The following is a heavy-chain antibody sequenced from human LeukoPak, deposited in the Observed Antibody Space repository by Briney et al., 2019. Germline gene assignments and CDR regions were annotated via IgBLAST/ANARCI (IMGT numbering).Heavy chain of an antibody. Sequence: ASVKVSCKASGYTFTSYGISRVRQAPGQGLEWMGWISAYNGNTNYAQKLQGRVTMTTDTSTSTAYMELRSLRSDDTAVYYCARDSGYDYPRGRLDYWGQGTLVTVSS. CDR1: GYTFTSYG. D-gene: IGHD5-12*01. CDR3: ARDSGYDYPRGRLDY. J-gene: IGHJ4*02. V-gene: IGHV1-18*01. CDR2: ISAYNGNT.